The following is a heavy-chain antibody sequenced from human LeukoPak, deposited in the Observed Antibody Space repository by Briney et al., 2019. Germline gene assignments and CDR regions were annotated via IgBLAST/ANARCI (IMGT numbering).Heavy chain of an antibody. CDR1: GGTFSSYA. CDR2: IIPIFGTA. Sequence: ASVKVSCKASGGTFSSYAISWVRQAPGQGLEWMGGIIPIFGTADYAQKFQGRVTITADESTSTAYMELGSLRSEDTAVYYCAIYGPVRGAFLDYWGQGTLVTVSS. V-gene: IGHV1-69*13. J-gene: IGHJ4*02. D-gene: IGHD3-10*01. CDR3: AIYGPVRGAFLDY.